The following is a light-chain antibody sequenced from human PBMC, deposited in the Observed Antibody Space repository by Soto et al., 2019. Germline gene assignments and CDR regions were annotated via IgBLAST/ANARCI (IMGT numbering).Light chain of an antibody. Sequence: DIQMTQSPSTLSASVGDRVTITCRDSQSISTWLAWYQQRPGKAPNLLIYKASSLESGVPSRFSGSGSGSEFTFTISSLQPDDFATYYCQQYNSYPYTFGQGTRLEIK. V-gene: IGKV1-5*03. CDR2: KAS. CDR3: QQYNSYPYT. J-gene: IGKJ5*01. CDR1: QSISTW.